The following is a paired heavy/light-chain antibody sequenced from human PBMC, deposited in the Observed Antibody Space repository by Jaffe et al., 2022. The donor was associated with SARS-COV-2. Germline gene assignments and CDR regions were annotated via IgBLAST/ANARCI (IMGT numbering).Light chain of an antibody. CDR3: SSYTSTTTLNV. CDR1: SSDIGRYNY. Sequence: QSALTQPASVSGSPGQSITISCTGTSSDIGRYNYVSWYQQHPGKAPKLVIYEVSDRPSGVSNRFSGSKFDNTATLTISGLQAEDEADYYCSSYTSTTTLNVFGSGTRVTLL. V-gene: IGLV2-14*01. J-gene: IGLJ1*01. CDR2: EVS.
Heavy chain of an antibody. Sequence: EVHLLESGGGLVQPGGSLRLSCAASGFTFRSYAMSWVRQAPGEGLEWVSAMSGSGGSTYYPDSVKGRFTISRDNSKNTMYLVMSSLRAEDTAVYYCAKARYCSGTGCYAEAGRRILRLGELLGSLDSWGQGTLVTVSS. CDR2: MSGSGGST. CDR3: AKARYCSGTGCYAEAGRRILRLGELLGSLDS. D-gene: IGHD2-2*01. V-gene: IGHV3-23*01. CDR1: GFTFRSYA. J-gene: IGHJ5*01.